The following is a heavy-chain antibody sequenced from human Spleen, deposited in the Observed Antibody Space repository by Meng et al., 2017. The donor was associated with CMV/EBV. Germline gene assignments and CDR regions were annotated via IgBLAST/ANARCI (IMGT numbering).Heavy chain of an antibody. CDR1: GFTFSSYS. V-gene: IGHV3-21*01. CDR3: AKDPTYYYESTGYYYISYYFDY. CDR2: ISSSSSYI. Sequence: GGSLRLSCAASGFTFSSYSMNWVRQAPGKGLEWVSSISSSSSYIYYADSVKGRFTISRDNAKNSLYLQMNSLRAEDTAVYYCAKDPTYYYESTGYYYISYYFDYWGQGTLVTVSS. D-gene: IGHD3-22*01. J-gene: IGHJ4*02.